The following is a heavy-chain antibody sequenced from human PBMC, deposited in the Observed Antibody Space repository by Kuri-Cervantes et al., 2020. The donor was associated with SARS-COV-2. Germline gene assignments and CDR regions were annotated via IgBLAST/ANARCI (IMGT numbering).Heavy chain of an antibody. CDR1: GFTFSNYG. CDR2: IRYDATKK. CDR3: AKALGQVDIVAADYYHYYAMDV. V-gene: IGHV3-30*02. J-gene: IGHJ6*02. D-gene: IGHD5-12*01. Sequence: GESLKISCAASGFTFSNYGMHWVRQAPGKVLEWVAFIRYDATKKNYADSVKGRYAISRDNPKNTLYLQMNSLRAEDTAVYYCAKALGQVDIVAADYYHYYAMDVWGQGTTVTVSS.